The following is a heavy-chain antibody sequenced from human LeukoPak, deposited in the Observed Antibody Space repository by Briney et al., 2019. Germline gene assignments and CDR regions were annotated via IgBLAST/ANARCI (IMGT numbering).Heavy chain of an antibody. CDR1: GFTFSSYA. CDR2: ISYDGSNK. CDR3: ARDPRYCSSTSCYFDY. J-gene: IGHJ4*02. V-gene: IGHV3-30*01. Sequence: GGSLRLSCAASGFTFSSYAMHWVRQAPGKGLEWVAVISYDGSNKYYADSVKGRFTISRDNSKNTLYLQMNSLRAEDTAVYYCARDPRYCSSTSCYFDYWGQGTLVTVSS. D-gene: IGHD2-2*01.